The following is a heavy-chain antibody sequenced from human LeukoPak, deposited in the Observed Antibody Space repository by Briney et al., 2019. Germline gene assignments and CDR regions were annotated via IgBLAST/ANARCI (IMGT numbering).Heavy chain of an antibody. CDR2: VNRDRSET. V-gene: IGHV3-7*03. J-gene: IGHJ6*02. CDR3: ARNNGMDV. Sequence: GGSLRLSCAASGFALSSHWMTWVRQVPGRGPEWVANVNRDRSETYYLDSVKGRFTISKDNAKNSLYLQMNSLRAEDTALYHCARNNGMDVWGQGTTVIVSS. CDR1: GFALSSHW.